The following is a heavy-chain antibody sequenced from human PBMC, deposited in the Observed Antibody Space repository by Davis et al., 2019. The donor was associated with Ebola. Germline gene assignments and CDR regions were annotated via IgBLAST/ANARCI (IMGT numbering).Heavy chain of an antibody. V-gene: IGHV4-34*01. J-gene: IGHJ5*02. Sequence: MPSETLSLTCTVSGGSISGYYWSWIRQPPGKGLEWIGEINHRGSTNYNPSLKSRVTISVDTSKNQFSLKLSSVTAADTAVYYCARSSRFDPWGQGTLVTVSS. CDR3: ARSSRFDP. CDR2: INHRGST. CDR1: GGSISGYY.